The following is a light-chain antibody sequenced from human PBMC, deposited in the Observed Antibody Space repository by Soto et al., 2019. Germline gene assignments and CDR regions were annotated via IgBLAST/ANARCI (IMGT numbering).Light chain of an antibody. J-gene: IGKJ2*01. CDR3: QQSYSTLYT. Sequence: DIQMTQSPSSLSASVGVRVTITCRASQSISNYLNWYQQKPGKAPKLLIYGASSLQSGVPSRFSGSGSGTDFTLTISSLQPEDFATYYCQQSYSTLYTFGQGTNLQIK. V-gene: IGKV1-39*01. CDR2: GAS. CDR1: QSISNY.